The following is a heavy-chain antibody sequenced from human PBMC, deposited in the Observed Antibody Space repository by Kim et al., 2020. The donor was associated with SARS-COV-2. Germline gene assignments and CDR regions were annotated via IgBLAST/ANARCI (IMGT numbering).Heavy chain of an antibody. V-gene: IGHV5-51*01. D-gene: IGHD6-13*01. Sequence: PSFQGQVTISADKSISTAYLQWSSLKASDTAMYYCARLTEQLVRSDYFDYWGQGTLVTVSS. J-gene: IGHJ4*02. CDR3: ARLTEQLVRSDYFDY.